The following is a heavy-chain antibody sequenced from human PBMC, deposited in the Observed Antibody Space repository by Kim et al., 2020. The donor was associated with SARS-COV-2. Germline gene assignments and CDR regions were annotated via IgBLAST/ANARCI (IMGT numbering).Heavy chain of an antibody. CDR3: TGGVNANSWTGAF. CDR1: GFTFADYA. Sequence: GGSLRLSCTASGFTFADYAVSWFRQGPGKGLDWVGFINTKSYGATADYAASVKGRFIIARDDSKSIAYLQLNSLKTEDTGLYYCTGGVNANSWTGAFWGQGTLVTVSS. J-gene: IGHJ4*02. CDR2: INTKSYGATA. D-gene: IGHD1-26*01. V-gene: IGHV3-49*03.